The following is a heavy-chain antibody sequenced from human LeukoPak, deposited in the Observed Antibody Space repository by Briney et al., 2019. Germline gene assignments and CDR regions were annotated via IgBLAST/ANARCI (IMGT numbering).Heavy chain of an antibody. CDR2: ISDTGSHI. V-gene: IGHV3-11*01. Sequence: GGSLRLSCAASGFTVSSNYMSWVRQAPGKGLEWLSYISDTGSHIYYADSVKGRFTVSRDNGKNLLYLQMNSLRAEDTAVYYCARDIAVAGHWGQGTLVTVSS. J-gene: IGHJ4*02. D-gene: IGHD6-19*01. CDR1: GFTVSSNY. CDR3: ARDIAVAGH.